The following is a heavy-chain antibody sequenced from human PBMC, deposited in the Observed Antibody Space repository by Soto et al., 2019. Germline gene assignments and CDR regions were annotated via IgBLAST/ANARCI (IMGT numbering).Heavy chain of an antibody. CDR2: IYSGGST. CDR3: AREHPGTRHGMDV. J-gene: IGHJ6*02. Sequence: GVSLRLSCTASGFTVSSNYMSWVRQAPGKGLEWVSVIYSGGSTYYADSVRGRFTISRDNSKNTLYLQMKSPRAEDTAAYYCAREHPGTRHGMDVWGQGTTGTGS. V-gene: IGHV3-53*01. CDR1: GFTVSSNY. D-gene: IGHD1-1*01.